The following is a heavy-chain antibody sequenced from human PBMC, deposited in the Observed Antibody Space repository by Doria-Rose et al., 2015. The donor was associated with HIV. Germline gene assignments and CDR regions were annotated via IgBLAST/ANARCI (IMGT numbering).Heavy chain of an antibody. CDR2: IFSDDER. D-gene: IGHD6-13*01. CDR3: ARIRSSRWYHKYYFDF. Sequence: QVTLKESGPVLVKPTETLTLTCTVSGVSLSSPGMGVSWIRQPPGKALEWLADIFSDDERSYKTSLKSRLTISRYTSKSQVVLTMTDMDPVDTATYYCARIRSSRWYHKYYFDFWGQGTVVIVSA. V-gene: IGHV2-26*01. J-gene: IGHJ4*02. CDR1: GVSLSSPGMG.